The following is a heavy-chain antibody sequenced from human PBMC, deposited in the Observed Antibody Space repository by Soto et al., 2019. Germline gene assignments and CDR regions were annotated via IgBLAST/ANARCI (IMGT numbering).Heavy chain of an antibody. Sequence: EVQLVESGGGLVQPGGSLRLSCAATGFTFSPYWMHWVRQGPGKGLVWVSRISTDGSSRTYADSVKGRFTISRDNAKNTLYLQMNSLRAEDTAVYYCARATGSNHPFDYWGQGSLVTVSS. J-gene: IGHJ4*02. CDR2: ISTDGSSR. V-gene: IGHV3-74*01. D-gene: IGHD2-2*01. CDR3: ARATGSNHPFDY. CDR1: GFTFSPYW.